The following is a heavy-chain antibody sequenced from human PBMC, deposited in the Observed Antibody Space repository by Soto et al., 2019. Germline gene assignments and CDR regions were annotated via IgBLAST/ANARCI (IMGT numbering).Heavy chain of an antibody. J-gene: IGHJ6*02. CDR1: GGSISSSSYY. CDR2: IYYSGST. CDR3: ARQPPDSRSWYIHYYGMDV. D-gene: IGHD6-13*01. Sequence: QLQLQESGPGLVKPSETLSLTCTVSGGSISSSSYYWGWIRQPPGKGLEWIGSIYYSGSTYYNPSLKSRVTIAVDTSKNQFSLKLSSVTAADTAVYYCARQPPDSRSWYIHYYGMDVWGQGTTVTVSS. V-gene: IGHV4-39*01.